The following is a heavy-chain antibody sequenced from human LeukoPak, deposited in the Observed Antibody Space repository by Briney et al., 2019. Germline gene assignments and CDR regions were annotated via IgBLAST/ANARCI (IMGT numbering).Heavy chain of an antibody. CDR2: ISAYNGNT. D-gene: IGHD3-3*01. J-gene: IGHJ6*02. V-gene: IGHV1-18*01. CDR3: ARVGFLEWLRLNGMDV. CDR1: GYTFTSYG. Sequence: ASVKVSCKASGYTFTSYGISWVRQAPGQGLEWMGWISAYNGNTNYAQKLQGRVTMTTDTSTSTAYMELRSLRSDDTAVYYCARVGFLEWLRLNGMDVWGQGTTVTVSS.